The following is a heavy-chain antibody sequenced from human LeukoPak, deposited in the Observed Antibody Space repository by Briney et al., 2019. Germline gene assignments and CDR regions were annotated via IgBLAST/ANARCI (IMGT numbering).Heavy chain of an antibody. CDR2: INQDGSEK. V-gene: IGHV3-7*01. Sequence: GGSLRLSCAASGFTFSNYWMTWVRQAPGKGLEWVAYINQDGSEKFYVASVKGRFTISRDSAKNSLYLQMGSLRAEDTALYYCARDAASGSYYFDYWGQGTLVTVSS. CDR3: ARDAASGSYYFDY. D-gene: IGHD1-26*01. J-gene: IGHJ4*02. CDR1: GFTFSNYW.